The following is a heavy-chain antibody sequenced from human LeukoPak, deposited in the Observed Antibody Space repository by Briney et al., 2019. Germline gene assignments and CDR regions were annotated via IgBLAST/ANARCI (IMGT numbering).Heavy chain of an antibody. CDR1: GGSFSGYY. J-gene: IGHJ4*02. CDR3: ARASVGSDSSGIHIANAGGGFDY. CDR2: INHSGST. V-gene: IGHV4-34*01. Sequence: SETLSLTCAVYGGSFSGYYWSWIRQPPGKGLEWIGEINHSGSTNYNPSLKSRVTISVDTSKNQFSLKLSSVTAADTAVYYCARASVGSDSSGIHIANAGGGFDYWGQGTLVTVSS. D-gene: IGHD3-22*01.